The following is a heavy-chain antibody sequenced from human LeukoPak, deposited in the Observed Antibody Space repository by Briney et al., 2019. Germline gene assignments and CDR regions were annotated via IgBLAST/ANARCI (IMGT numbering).Heavy chain of an antibody. CDR2: INHSGST. CDR1: GGSFSGYY. CDR3: AHSNDYGGPFDF. D-gene: IGHD4-23*01. Sequence: SETLSLTCVVYGGSFSGYYWSWIRQPPGKGLEWIGEINHSGSTNYNPSLKSRVTISVDTSKNQFSLRLSSVTAADTTTYYCAHSNDYGGPFDFWGQGTLVTVSS. J-gene: IGHJ4*02. V-gene: IGHV4-34*01.